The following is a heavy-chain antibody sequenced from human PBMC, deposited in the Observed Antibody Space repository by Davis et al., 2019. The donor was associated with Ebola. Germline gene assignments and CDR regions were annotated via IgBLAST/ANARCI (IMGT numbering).Heavy chain of an antibody. D-gene: IGHD5-18*01. CDR1: GFTFSDHY. CDR3: ARGSVGTAFRAFDI. J-gene: IGHJ3*02. Sequence: PGGSLRLSCAASGFTFSDHYMDWVRPAPGQGLEWVARIRNKGNSYTTEYAASVKGRFTISRDDSENSHYLQMNSLKTEDTAVYYCARGSVGTAFRAFDIWGQGTMVTVSS. V-gene: IGHV3-72*01. CDR2: IRNKGNSYTT.